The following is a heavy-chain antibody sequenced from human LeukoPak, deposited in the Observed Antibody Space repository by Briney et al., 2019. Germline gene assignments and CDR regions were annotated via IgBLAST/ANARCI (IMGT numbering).Heavy chain of an antibody. D-gene: IGHD3-10*01. CDR1: GGSISSYS. CDR2: IYTSGGT. J-gene: IGHJ4*02. CDR3: ARDANYYRSASPFDY. V-gene: IGHV4-4*07. Sequence: PSETLSLTCTVSGGSISSYSWSWIRQPAGKGLEWIGRIYTSGGTKYNPSLKSRLTMSVDTSNNQFSLKLSSVTAADTAVYYCARDANYYRSASPFDYWGQGTLVTVSS.